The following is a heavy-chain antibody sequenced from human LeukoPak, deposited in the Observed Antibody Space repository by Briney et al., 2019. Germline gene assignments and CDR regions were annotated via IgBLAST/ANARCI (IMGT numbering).Heavy chain of an antibody. Sequence: GGSLRLSCAASGFTFSGNWMNWARQAPGKGLEWVASINHNGNVNYYVDSVKGRFTISRDNAKNSLYLQMSNLRAEDTAVYFCARGGGLDVWGQGATVTVSS. CDR3: ARGGGLDV. D-gene: IGHD3-16*01. J-gene: IGHJ6*02. CDR1: GFTFSGNW. CDR2: INHNGNVN. V-gene: IGHV3-7*03.